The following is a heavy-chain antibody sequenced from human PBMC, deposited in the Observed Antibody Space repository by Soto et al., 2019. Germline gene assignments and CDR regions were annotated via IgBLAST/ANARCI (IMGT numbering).Heavy chain of an antibody. V-gene: IGHV3-23*01. CDR1: GFTFSSYA. CDR2: ISGSGGIT. D-gene: IGHD6-19*01. J-gene: IGHJ1*01. CDR3: AKDLVAVAGTLSAEYFQH. Sequence: EVQLLESGGGLVQPGGSLRLSCAASGFTFSSYAMSWVRQAPGKGLEWVSAISGSGGITYYADSVKGRFTISRDNSKNTLDLQMNSLRAEDTAVYYCAKDLVAVAGTLSAEYFQHWGQGNLVTVSS.